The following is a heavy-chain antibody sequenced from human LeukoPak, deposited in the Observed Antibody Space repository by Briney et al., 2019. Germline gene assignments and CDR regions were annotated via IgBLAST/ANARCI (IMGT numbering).Heavy chain of an antibody. CDR2: INHSGST. CDR3: GRGCGYHTVDY. CDR1: GQSFSGHN. D-gene: IGHD6-25*01. J-gene: IGHJ4*02. V-gene: IGHV4-34*01. Sequence: SETLSLTCAVYGQSFSGHNWNWIRHPPGKGLEWIGDINHSGSTNYNPSLKSRVTISVDTSKNHFSLKLRSVTASETAGYYLGRGCGYHTVDYWGQGTLVTVSS.